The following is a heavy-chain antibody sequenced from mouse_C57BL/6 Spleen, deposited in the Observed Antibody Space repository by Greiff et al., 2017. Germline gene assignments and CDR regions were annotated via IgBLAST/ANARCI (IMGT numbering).Heavy chain of an antibody. CDR3: ARKGHYYGSSYVGYFDV. V-gene: IGHV1-63*01. CDR2: IYPGGGYT. D-gene: IGHD1-1*01. Sequence: VQLQQSGAELVRPGTSVKMSCKASGYTFTNYWIGWAKQRPGHGLEWIGDIYPGGGYTNYNEKFKGKATLTADKSSSTAYMQFSSLTSEDSAIYYCARKGHYYGSSYVGYFDVWGTGTTVTVSS. J-gene: IGHJ1*03. CDR1: GYTFTNYW.